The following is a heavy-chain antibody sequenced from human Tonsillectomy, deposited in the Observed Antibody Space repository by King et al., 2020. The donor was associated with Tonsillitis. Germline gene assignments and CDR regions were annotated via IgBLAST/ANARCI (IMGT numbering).Heavy chain of an antibody. CDR1: GGSISSSSYY. V-gene: IGHV4-39*01. D-gene: IGHD3-10*01. CDR3: ASRRLNYYGSGSYVYFDL. Sequence: LQLQESGPGLVKPSETLSLTCTVSGGSISSSSYYWGWIRQPPGKGLEWIGSIYYSGSTYYNPSLKSRVTITVDTSKNQFSLKLSSVTAADTAVYYCASRRLNYYGSGSYVYFDLWGRGTLVTVSS. CDR2: IYYSGST. J-gene: IGHJ2*01.